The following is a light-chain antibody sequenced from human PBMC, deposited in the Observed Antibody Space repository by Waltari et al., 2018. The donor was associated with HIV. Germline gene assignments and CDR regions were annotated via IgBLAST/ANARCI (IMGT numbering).Light chain of an antibody. V-gene: IGLV2-14*03. Sequence: QSALTQPASVSGSPGQSITISCTGTSSDVGHYNYVPWYQQLPDRAPKLMFYHVDSRPAGVSDRFAGAKSGNTASLASSGLQREDEADYYCTSYTATTTYVFGTGTKVTVL. CDR2: HVD. J-gene: IGLJ1*01. CDR1: SSDVGHYNY. CDR3: TSYTATTTYV.